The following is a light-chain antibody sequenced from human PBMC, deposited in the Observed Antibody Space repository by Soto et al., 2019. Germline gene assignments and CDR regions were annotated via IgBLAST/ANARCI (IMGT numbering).Light chain of an antibody. CDR3: QHSSNWPPT. CDR2: GAS. V-gene: IGKV3D-20*02. CDR1: QSVSSSY. Sequence: EIVLTQSPGTLSLSPGERATLSCRASQSVSSSYLAWYQQKPGQAPRLLIYGASSRATGIPDRFSGSGSGTDFTLTISRLEPEDFAVYYCQHSSNWPPTFGQGPKVDIK. J-gene: IGKJ1*01.